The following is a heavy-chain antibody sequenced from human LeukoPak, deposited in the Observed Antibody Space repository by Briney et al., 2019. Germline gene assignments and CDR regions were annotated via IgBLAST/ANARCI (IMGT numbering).Heavy chain of an antibody. Sequence: GGSLRLSCAASGLTFAGYDMSWVRQAPGKGLEWVSTISASGDNTYYAGPVKGRFTISRDNSKNTLYLQMDSLRAEDTAVYYCAKRFCSATRCFHFDYWGQGTLVTVSS. CDR2: ISASGDNT. CDR3: AKRFCSATRCFHFDY. CDR1: GLTFAGYD. J-gene: IGHJ4*02. D-gene: IGHD2-2*01. V-gene: IGHV3-23*01.